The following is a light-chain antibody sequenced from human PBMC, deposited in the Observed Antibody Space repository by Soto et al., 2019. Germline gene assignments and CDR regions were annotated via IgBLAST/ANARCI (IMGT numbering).Light chain of an antibody. CDR1: QSVSSN. CDR3: QQYNNWPPLFT. V-gene: IGKV3-15*01. Sequence: EIVMTQSPATLCVSPWERATLSCRASQSVSSNLAWYQQKPGQAPRLLIYGASTRATGIPARFSGSGSGTEFTLTISGLQSEDFAVYYCQQYNNWPPLFTFGPGTKVDIK. CDR2: GAS. J-gene: IGKJ3*01.